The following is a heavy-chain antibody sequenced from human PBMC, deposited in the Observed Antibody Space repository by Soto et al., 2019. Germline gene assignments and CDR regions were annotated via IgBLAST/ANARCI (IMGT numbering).Heavy chain of an antibody. CDR2: MNPNSGNT. J-gene: IGHJ4*02. V-gene: IGHV1-8*01. CDR1: GYTFNSND. D-gene: IGHD3-16*01. CDR3: TRGRGGVGVVY. Sequence: QVQLVQSGAEVKKPGASVKVSCKASGYTFNSNDINWVRQATGQGLEWLGWMNPNSGNTGYAQKFEGRVTMTGNPSISTAYMGLSSLRSEDTAVYYCTRGRGGVGVVYWGQGTLVTVSS.